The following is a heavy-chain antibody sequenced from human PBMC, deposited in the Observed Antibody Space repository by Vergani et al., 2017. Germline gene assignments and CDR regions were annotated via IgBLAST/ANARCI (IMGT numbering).Heavy chain of an antibody. V-gene: IGHV1-18*01. CDR2: ISAYNGNT. CDR3: ARDYDYIWGSYLSVGVTFDP. J-gene: IGHJ5*02. CDR1: GYTFTSYG. D-gene: IGHD3-16*02. Sequence: QVQLVQSGAEVKTPGASVKVSCKASGYTFTSYGISWVRQAPGQGLEWMGWISAYNGNTNYAQKLQGRVTMTTDTSTSTAYMELRSLRSDDTAVYYCARDYDYIWGSYLSVGVTFDPWGQGTLVTVSS.